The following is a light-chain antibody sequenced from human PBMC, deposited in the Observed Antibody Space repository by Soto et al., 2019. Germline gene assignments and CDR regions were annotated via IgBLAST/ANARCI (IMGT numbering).Light chain of an antibody. CDR3: SSNAGSNNLV. J-gene: IGLJ2*01. V-gene: IGLV2-8*01. Sequence: SVLTQPRSGSWTPGQSVTIPCTGTSSDVCDYNYVSWYQQHPGKAPKLMIYEVSRRPSGVPDRFSGSKSGNTASLTVSGLQAEDEADYYCSSNAGSNNLVFGGGTKVTVL. CDR1: SSDVCDYNY. CDR2: EVS.